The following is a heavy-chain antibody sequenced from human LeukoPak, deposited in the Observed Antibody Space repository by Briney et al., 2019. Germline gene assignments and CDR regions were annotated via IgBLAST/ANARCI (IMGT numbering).Heavy chain of an antibody. CDR3: ARELTPDYGGNWLDY. J-gene: IGHJ4*02. V-gene: IGHV3-11*01. CDR1: GFTFRDYY. CDR2: ISSSGTTI. D-gene: IGHD4-23*01. Sequence: PGGSLRLSCAASGFTFRDYYMSWIRQAPGKGLEWVSYISSSGTTIFYADSVKGRFTISRDNAMNSLYLQMDSLRAEDTAVYYCARELTPDYGGNWLDYWGQGTLVTVSS.